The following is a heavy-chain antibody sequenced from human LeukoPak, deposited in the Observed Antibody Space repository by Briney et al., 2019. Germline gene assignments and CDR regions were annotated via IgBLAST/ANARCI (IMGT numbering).Heavy chain of an antibody. J-gene: IGHJ3*02. Sequence: PSETLSLTCTVSGGSINNYYWSWTRQPAGKGLEWIGRIYTRGSTNYNPSLKSRVTMSVDTSKNQFSLKLSSVTAAGTAVYYCARGRYCSADICSGGDAFDIWGQGTMVSVSS. V-gene: IGHV4-4*07. CDR3: ARGRYCSADICSGGDAFDI. CDR1: GGSINNYY. CDR2: IYTRGST. D-gene: IGHD2-15*01.